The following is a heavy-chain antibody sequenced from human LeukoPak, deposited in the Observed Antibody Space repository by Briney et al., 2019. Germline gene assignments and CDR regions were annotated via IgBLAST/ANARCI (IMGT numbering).Heavy chain of an antibody. CDR1: GFTFSSHD. V-gene: IGHV3-9*01. J-gene: IGHJ4*02. D-gene: IGHD6-19*01. CDR2: ISWNSGSV. Sequence: TGGSLRLSCAASGFTFSSHDMHWVRQAPGKGLEWVSGISWNSGSVDYADSLKGRFTISRDNAKNSLYLQMNSLRPEDTALYYCAKDTSSGLMRFDYWGQGTLVTVSS. CDR3: AKDTSSGLMRFDY.